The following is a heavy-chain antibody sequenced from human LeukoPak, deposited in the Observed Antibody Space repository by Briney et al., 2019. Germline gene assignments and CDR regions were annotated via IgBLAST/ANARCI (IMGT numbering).Heavy chain of an antibody. Sequence: PSETLSLTCTVSGDSISNYYWNWIRQPPGKALEWIGYLSDTGSTNYNPSLKSRVTISADTPKKQLSLKVRSVTAADTAVYYCVRAWGETRYYYYGLDVWGQGTTVTVS. J-gene: IGHJ6*02. CDR2: LSDTGST. CDR3: VRAWGETRYYYYGLDV. D-gene: IGHD1-26*01. V-gene: IGHV4-59*01. CDR1: GDSISNYY.